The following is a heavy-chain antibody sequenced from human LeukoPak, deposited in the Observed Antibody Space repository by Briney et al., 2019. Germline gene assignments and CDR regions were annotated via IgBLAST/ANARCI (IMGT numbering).Heavy chain of an antibody. D-gene: IGHD2-15*01. J-gene: IGHJ6*02. CDR2: IWYDGSNK. Sequence: TGGSLRLSCAASGFTFSSYGMHWVRQAPGKGLEWVAVIWYDGSNKYYADSVKGRFTISRDNSKNTLYLQMNSLRAEDTAVYYCAAGYCSGGSCYPYYYYGMDVWGQGTTVTVSS. CDR3: AAGYCSGGSCYPYYYYGMDV. CDR1: GFTFSSYG. V-gene: IGHV3-33*01.